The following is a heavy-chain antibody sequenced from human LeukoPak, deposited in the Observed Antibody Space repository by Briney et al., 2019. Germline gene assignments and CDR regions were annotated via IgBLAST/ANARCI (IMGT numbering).Heavy chain of an antibody. CDR2: IWYDGSNK. Sequence: GGSLRLSCAASGFTFSSYGVHWVRQAPGKGLEWVAVIWYDGSNKYYADSVKGRFTISRDNSKNTLYLQMNSLRAEDTAVYYCAKDLLSGEPGNWGQGTMVTVSS. CDR3: AKDLLSGEPGN. V-gene: IGHV3-33*06. J-gene: IGHJ3*01. CDR1: GFTFSSYG. D-gene: IGHD1-14*01.